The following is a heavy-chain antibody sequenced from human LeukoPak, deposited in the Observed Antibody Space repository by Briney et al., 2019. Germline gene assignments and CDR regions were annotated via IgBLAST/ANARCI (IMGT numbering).Heavy chain of an antibody. D-gene: IGHD4-11*01. J-gene: IGHJ4*02. CDR1: GGSISSYY. Sequence: PSETLSLTCTVSGGSISSYYWSWIRQPPGKGLEWIGYIYYSGSTNYNPSVKSRVTISVDTSKNQFSLKLSSVTAADTAVYYCAREAEAKYSNYVDYWGQGTLVTVSS. CDR3: AREAEAKYSNYVDY. CDR2: IYYSGST. V-gene: IGHV4-59*01.